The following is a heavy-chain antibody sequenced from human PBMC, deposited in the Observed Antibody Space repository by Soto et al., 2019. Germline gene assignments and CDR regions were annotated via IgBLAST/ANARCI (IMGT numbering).Heavy chain of an antibody. CDR2: IYENGDTT. Sequence: GGSLRLSCAASGFSFSSSAMSWVRQAPGKGLEWVSTIYENGDTTYYADHVKGRFTISRDNSKNTLYLQMNSLRVDDTAVYYCAKRIIDGANWSSLGPWGPGTLVTVSS. CDR1: GFSFSSSA. V-gene: IGHV3-23*01. CDR3: AKRIIDGANWSSLGP. D-gene: IGHD1-1*01. J-gene: IGHJ5*02.